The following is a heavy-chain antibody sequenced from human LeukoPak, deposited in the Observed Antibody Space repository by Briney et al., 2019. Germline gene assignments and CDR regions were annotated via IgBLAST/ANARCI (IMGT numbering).Heavy chain of an antibody. D-gene: IGHD3-10*01. J-gene: IGHJ5*02. CDR2: MNPNSGNT. V-gene: IGHV1-8*02. Sequence: GASVKVSCKASGYTFTGYYMHWVRQAPGQGLEWMGWMNPNSGNTGYAQKFQGRVTMTRNTSISTAYMELSSLRSEDTAVYYCARSSITMVRGVKRWFDPWGQGTLVTVSS. CDR3: ARSSITMVRGVKRWFDP. CDR1: GYTFTGYY.